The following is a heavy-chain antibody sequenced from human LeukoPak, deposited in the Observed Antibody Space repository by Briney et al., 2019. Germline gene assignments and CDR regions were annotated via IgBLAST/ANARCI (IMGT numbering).Heavy chain of an antibody. CDR3: ARLQAALFDY. D-gene: IGHD6-6*01. J-gene: IGHJ4*02. V-gene: IGHV4-39*01. Sequence: PSETLSLTCTVSGGSISSSSYYWGWIRQPPGKGLEWIGSIYYSGSTYYNPSLKSRVTISVDTSKNQFSLKLSSVTAADTAVYYCARLQAALFDYWGQGTLVTVSS. CDR1: GGSISSSSYY. CDR2: IYYSGST.